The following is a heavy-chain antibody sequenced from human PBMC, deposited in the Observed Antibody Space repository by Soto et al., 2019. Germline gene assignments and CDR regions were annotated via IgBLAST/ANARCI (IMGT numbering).Heavy chain of an antibody. J-gene: IGHJ4*02. V-gene: IGHV4-30-2*01. Sequence: SETLSLTCAVSGGSISSGGYSWSWIRQPPGKGLEWIGYIYHSGSTYYNPSLKSRVTISVDRSKNQFSLKLSSVTAADTAVYYCARVGYSYGQYYFDYWGQGTLVTVSS. CDR2: IYHSGST. CDR3: ARVGYSYGQYYFDY. CDR1: GGSISSGGYS. D-gene: IGHD5-18*01.